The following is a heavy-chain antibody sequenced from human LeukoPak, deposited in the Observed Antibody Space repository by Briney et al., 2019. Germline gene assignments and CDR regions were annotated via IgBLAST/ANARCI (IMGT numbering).Heavy chain of an antibody. V-gene: IGHV3-23*01. CDR2: IGGSGSPT. CDR3: AKAAPYYFDY. J-gene: IGHJ4*02. Sequence: GSLSLPCAASGFPFRTYGMSWVGQTPGKGLDWLSAIGGSGSPTYYADSVKGRFTISRDNSKNTLSLQMNSLRAEDTAIYYCAKAAPYYFDYWGQGTLVTVSS. D-gene: IGHD6-25*01. CDR1: GFPFRTYG.